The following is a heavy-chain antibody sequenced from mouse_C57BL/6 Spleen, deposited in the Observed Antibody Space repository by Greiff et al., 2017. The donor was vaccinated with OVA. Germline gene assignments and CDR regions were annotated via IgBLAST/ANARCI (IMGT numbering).Heavy chain of an antibody. CDR2: IRNKANGYTT. J-gene: IGHJ1*03. CDR3: ARYREPWYFDV. Sequence: EVKLMESGGGLVQPGGSLSLSCAASGFTFTDYYMSWVRQPPGKALEWLGFIRNKANGYTTEYSASVKGRFTISRDNSQSILYLQMNALRAEDSATYYCARYREPWYFDVWGTGTTVTVSS. V-gene: IGHV7-3*01. CDR1: GFTFTDYY.